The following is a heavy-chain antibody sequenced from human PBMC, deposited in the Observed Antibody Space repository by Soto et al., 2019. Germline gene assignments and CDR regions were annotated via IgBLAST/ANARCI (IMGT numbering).Heavy chain of an antibody. CDR2: ISYDGSNK. Sequence: GGSLRLSCAASGFTFSSYGMHGVRQAPGKGLEWVAVISYDGSNKYYADSVKGRFTISRDNSKNTLYLQMNSLRAEDTAVYYCAKDLGWLVLYYYYGMDVWGQGTTVTVSS. J-gene: IGHJ6*02. CDR3: AKDLGWLVLYYYYGMDV. V-gene: IGHV3-30*18. D-gene: IGHD6-19*01. CDR1: GFTFSSYG.